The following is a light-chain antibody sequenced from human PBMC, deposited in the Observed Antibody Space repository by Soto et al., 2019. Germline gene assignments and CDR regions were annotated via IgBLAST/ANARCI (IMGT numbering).Light chain of an antibody. J-gene: IGKJ1*01. CDR1: QTITNR. V-gene: IGKV1-5*01. Sequence: DIQMTQSPSTVSASVGDRVTITCRASQTITNRLAWYQQKPGKAPKVLIYDASSLESGVPSRFTGSGSGTEFIFTITSLQPDDFATYYCQHYGGLWTFGQGTKVEV. CDR2: DAS. CDR3: QHYGGLWT.